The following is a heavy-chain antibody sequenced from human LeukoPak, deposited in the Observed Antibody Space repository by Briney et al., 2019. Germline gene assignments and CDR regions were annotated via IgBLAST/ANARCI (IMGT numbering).Heavy chain of an antibody. J-gene: IGHJ6*03. CDR1: GFPLSSYA. CDR3: AKGSKLVVITRDHYMAV. D-gene: IGHD3-22*01. CDR2: ISSSGSTI. Sequence: GGSLRLSCAASGFPLSSYAMNWVRQAPGKGLEWVSYISSSGSTIYYADSVKGRFTISRDNAKNSLYLQMNSLRAGDTAVYYCAKGSKLVVITRDHYMAVWGKGTTVTISS. V-gene: IGHV3-48*04.